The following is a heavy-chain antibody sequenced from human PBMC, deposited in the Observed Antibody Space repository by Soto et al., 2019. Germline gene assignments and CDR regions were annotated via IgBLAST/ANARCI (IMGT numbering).Heavy chain of an antibody. CDR3: AREKTSYGMDV. CDR2: MNPNSGNT. CDR1: GYTFTSYD. Sequence: QVQLVQSGAEVKKPGASVKVSCKASGYTFTSYDINWVRQATGQGLEWLGWMNPNSGNTGYAQKFQGRVTMTRDTSIRTAYMELSSMRSEDTAVYYCAREKTSYGMDVWGQGTTVTVSS. J-gene: IGHJ6*02. V-gene: IGHV1-8*01.